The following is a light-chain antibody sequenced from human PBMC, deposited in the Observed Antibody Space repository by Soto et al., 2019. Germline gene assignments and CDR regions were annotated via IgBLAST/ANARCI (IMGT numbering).Light chain of an antibody. CDR3: SSYAGTDSYVV. CDR1: SSDIGGYNY. J-gene: IGLJ2*01. V-gene: IGLV2-8*01. Sequence: QSALTQPPSACGSPGQSVTISCSGTSSDIGGYNYVSWYQRHPGKVPKLIIHEVNKRPSGVPDRFSGSKSGNTASLTVSGLQPEDEADYYGSSYAGTDSYVVFGGGTKLTVL. CDR2: EVN.